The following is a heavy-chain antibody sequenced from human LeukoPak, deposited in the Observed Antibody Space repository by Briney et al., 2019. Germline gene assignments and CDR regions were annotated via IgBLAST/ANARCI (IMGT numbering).Heavy chain of an antibody. J-gene: IGHJ4*02. D-gene: IGHD3-16*02. CDR2: FDPEDGET. Sequence: ASVKVSCKVSGYTLTELSMHWVRQAPGKGLEWMGGFDPEDGETIYAQKFQGRVTMTEDTSTDTAYMELSSLRSEDTAVYYCATAHYFWGSYRYFDYWGQGTLVTVSS. CDR1: GYTLTELS. V-gene: IGHV1-24*01. CDR3: ATAHYFWGSYRYFDY.